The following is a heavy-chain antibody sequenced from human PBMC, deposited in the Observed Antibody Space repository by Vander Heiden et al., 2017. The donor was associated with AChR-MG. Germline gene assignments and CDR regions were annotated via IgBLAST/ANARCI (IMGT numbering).Heavy chain of an antibody. CDR2: MNPNRGNT. J-gene: IGHJ6*02. D-gene: IGHD3-9*01. Sequence: QVPLVQSGAEVKKPGASVKVSCKASGYTFTSYDINLVRQATGQGLEGMGWMNPNRGNTGYAQKFQGRVTMTRNTSISTAYMELSSLRSEDTAVYYCARGPGYDILTGYYRTDYGMDVWGQGTTVTVSS. V-gene: IGHV1-8*01. CDR3: ARGPGYDILTGYYRTDYGMDV. CDR1: GYTFTSYD.